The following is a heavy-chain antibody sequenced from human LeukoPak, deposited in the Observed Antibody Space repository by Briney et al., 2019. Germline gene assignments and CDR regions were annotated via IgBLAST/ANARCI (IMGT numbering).Heavy chain of an antibody. J-gene: IGHJ4*02. V-gene: IGHV4-34*01. CDR1: GGSFSGYY. CDR3: ARQYSSGWYGYFDY. Sequence: SETLSLTCAVYGGSFSGYYWSWIRQPPGKGLGWLGEINHSGSTNYNPSLKSRVTISVDTSKNQFSLKLSSVTAADTAVYYCARQYSSGWYGYFDYWGQGTLVTVSS. D-gene: IGHD6-19*01. CDR2: INHSGST.